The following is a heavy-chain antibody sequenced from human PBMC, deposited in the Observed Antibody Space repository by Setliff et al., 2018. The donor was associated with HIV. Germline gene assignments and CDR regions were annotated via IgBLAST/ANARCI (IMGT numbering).Heavy chain of an antibody. V-gene: IGHV4-39*01. CDR1: GFSFRNSFYN. Sequence: PSETLSLTCNVSGFSFRNSFYNWGWIRQPPGKGLEWIGTIYYSGTTNYNPSLKSRVTISFDTSQNQFSLKLSSVTAADTAVFYCARAPPGIQNDAFDIWGQGAMVTVSS. CDR3: ARAPPGIQNDAFDI. CDR2: IYYSGTT. J-gene: IGHJ3*02.